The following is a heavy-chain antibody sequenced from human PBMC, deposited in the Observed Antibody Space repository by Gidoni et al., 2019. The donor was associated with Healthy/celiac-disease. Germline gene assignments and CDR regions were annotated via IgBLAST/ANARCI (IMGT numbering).Heavy chain of an antibody. CDR2: TRNKANSYTT. CDR1: GFTFSDHY. CDR3: ARVDYGDYGYLDY. V-gene: IGHV3-72*01. J-gene: IGHJ4*02. Sequence: EVQLVESGGGLVQPGGSLRLSCAASGFTFSDHYMDWVRQAPGTGLEWVGRTRNKANSYTTEYAASVKGRFTISRDDSKNSLYLQMNSLKTEDTAVYYCARVDYGDYGYLDYWGQGTLVTVSS. D-gene: IGHD4-17*01.